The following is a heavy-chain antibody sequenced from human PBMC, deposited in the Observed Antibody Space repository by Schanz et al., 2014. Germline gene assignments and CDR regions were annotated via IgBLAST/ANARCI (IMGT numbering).Heavy chain of an antibody. Sequence: AQLLESGGGLVQPGGSLKLSCAASGFTFSASAMHWVRQAPGKGLEWVSYISSSGSYTNYADSVKGRFTTSRDNGKKSMYLQMNSLRAEDTAVYYCARLDSSSWYPRYWGQGTLVTVSS. V-gene: IGHV3-11*03. D-gene: IGHD6-13*01. CDR2: ISSSGSYT. CDR1: GFTFSASA. J-gene: IGHJ4*02. CDR3: ARLDSSSWYPRY.